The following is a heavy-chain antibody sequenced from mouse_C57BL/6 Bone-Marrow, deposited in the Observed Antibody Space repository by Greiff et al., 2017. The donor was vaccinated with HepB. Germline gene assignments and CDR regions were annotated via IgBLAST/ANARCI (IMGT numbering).Heavy chain of an antibody. J-gene: IGHJ2*01. CDR1: GFNIKNTY. D-gene: IGHD1-1*01. V-gene: IGHV14-3*01. CDR3: AAPSYYGSSFDY. Sequence: EVQLQQSVAELVRPGASVKLSCTASGFNIKNTYMHWVKQRPEQGLEWIGRIDPANGNTKYDPKFKGKATITADTSSNTAYLQLSSLTSADTAIYYCAAPSYYGSSFDYWGRGTALTVSS. CDR2: IDPANGNT.